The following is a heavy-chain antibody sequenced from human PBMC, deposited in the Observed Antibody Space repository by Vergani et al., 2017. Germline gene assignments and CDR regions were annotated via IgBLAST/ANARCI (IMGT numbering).Heavy chain of an antibody. V-gene: IGHV3-23*01. D-gene: IGHD2-2*01. J-gene: IGHJ4*02. CDR1: GFTFSSFA. Sequence: EVNLLESGGGLVQPGGSVRLSCEDSGFTFSSFAMSWVRQAPGKGLEWVSAISDTGSVTYHADSVKGRFTISRDNSKNTLYLQMDNIRAEDTATYYCAKDPGYCSSTTCLWELDGWGQGTLVTVSS. CDR2: ISDTGSVT. CDR3: AKDPGYCSSTTCLWELDG.